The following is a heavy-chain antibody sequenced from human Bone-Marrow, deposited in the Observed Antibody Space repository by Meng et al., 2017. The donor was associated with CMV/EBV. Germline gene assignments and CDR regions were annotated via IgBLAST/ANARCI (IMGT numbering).Heavy chain of an antibody. J-gene: IGHJ4*02. CDR1: GFTFSSYW. D-gene: IGHD2-2*02. CDR2: IKQDGSEK. CDR3: ARDHGYCSSTSCYTLAGIDY. Sequence: GESLKISCAASGFTFSSYWMSWVRQAPGKGLEWVANIKQDGSEKYYVDSVKGRFTISRDNAKNSLYLQMNSLRAEDTAVYYCARDHGYCSSTSCYTLAGIDYWGQGTLVTVSS. V-gene: IGHV3-7*01.